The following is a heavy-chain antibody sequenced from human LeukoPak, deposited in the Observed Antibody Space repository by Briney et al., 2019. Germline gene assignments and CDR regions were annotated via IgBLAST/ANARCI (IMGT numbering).Heavy chain of an antibody. Sequence: GGSLRLSCAASGFTFSNYAMKGVRQAPGKGLEWVSLISGSTGSTYYADSVKGRFSISRDNSKNTVYLQMNSLRVEDTAVYYCAKYRITMIVVGGAFDIWGQGTMVTVSS. J-gene: IGHJ3*02. V-gene: IGHV3-23*01. CDR2: ISGSTGST. CDR3: AKYRITMIVVGGAFDI. D-gene: IGHD3-22*01. CDR1: GFTFSNYA.